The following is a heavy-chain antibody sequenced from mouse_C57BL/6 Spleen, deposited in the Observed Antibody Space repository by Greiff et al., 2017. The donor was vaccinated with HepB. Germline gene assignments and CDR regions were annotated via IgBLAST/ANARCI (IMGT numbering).Heavy chain of an antibody. D-gene: IGHD1-1*01. J-gene: IGHJ2*01. CDR3: ARGGGDYYGSSFDY. CDR1: GYTFTSYW. V-gene: IGHV1-52*01. CDR2: IDPSDSET. Sequence: QVQLQQPGAELVRPGSSVKLSCKASGYTFTSYWMHWVKQRPIQGLEWIGNIDPSDSETHYNQKFKDKATLTVDKSSSTAYMQLSSLTSEDSAVYYCARGGGDYYGSSFDYWGQGTTLTVSS.